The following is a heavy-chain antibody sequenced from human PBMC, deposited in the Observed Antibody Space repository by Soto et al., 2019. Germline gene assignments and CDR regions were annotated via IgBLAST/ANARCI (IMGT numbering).Heavy chain of an antibody. D-gene: IGHD3-3*01. Sequence: PGGSLRLSCAASGFTFSSYAMSWVRQAPGKGLEWVSAISGSGGSTYYADSVKGRFTISRDNSKNTLCLQMNSLRAEDTAVYYCAKVFLYDFWSGYLRYPTSGYFQHWGQGTLVTVSS. V-gene: IGHV3-23*01. CDR3: AKVFLYDFWSGYLRYPTSGYFQH. CDR1: GFTFSSYA. CDR2: ISGSGGST. J-gene: IGHJ1*01.